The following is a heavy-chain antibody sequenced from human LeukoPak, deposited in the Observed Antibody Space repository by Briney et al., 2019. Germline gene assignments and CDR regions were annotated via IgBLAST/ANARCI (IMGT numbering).Heavy chain of an antibody. Sequence: ASVKVSCQASGYTFTGYYLHWVRLAPGQGPEWMGWINPNSGDTHSAQKFQGRVTMTRDTSTSTGYMELSRLTSDDTAVYYCARALLVLAGTNFDYWGQGTLVTVSS. D-gene: IGHD6-19*01. J-gene: IGHJ4*02. V-gene: IGHV1-2*02. CDR3: ARALLVLAGTNFDY. CDR1: GYTFTGYY. CDR2: INPNSGDT.